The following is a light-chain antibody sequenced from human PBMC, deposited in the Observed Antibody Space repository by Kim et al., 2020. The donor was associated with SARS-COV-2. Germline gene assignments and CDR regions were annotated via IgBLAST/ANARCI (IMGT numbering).Light chain of an antibody. J-gene: IGKJ1*01. CDR3: QHRQT. CDR2: DAS. V-gene: IGKV1-5*01. CDR1: QYVTRG. Sequence: STLRASVGDRGTITCRATQYVTRGLAWYQQKPGRAPKLLIYDASTLDRGVPSRFRGSGAGTEFTLTINSLQPDDFASYYCQHRQTFGQGTKVDIK.